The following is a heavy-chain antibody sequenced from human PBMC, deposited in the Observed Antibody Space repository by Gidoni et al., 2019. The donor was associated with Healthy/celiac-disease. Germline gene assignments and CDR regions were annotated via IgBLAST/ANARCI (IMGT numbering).Heavy chain of an antibody. V-gene: IGHV4-31*03. Sequence: QVQLQESGPGLVQPSQTLSLPCTVSGGSISSGGYSWSWIRQHPGKGLEWIGYIYYSGSTYYNPSLKSRVTISVDTSKNQFSLKLSSVTAADTAVYYCARDLTHNYGGVHYYYGMDVWGQGTTVTVSS. CDR3: ARDLTHNYGGVHYYYGMDV. CDR1: GGSISSGGYS. D-gene: IGHD4-17*01. CDR2: IYYSGST. J-gene: IGHJ6*02.